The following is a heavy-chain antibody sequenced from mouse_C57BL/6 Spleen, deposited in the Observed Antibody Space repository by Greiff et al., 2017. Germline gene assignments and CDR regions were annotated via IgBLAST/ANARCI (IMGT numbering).Heavy chain of an antibody. CDR2: INPNNGGT. CDR1: GYTFTDYN. D-gene: IGHD1-1*01. V-gene: IGHV1-18*01. J-gene: IGHJ4*01. Sequence: EVQLQQSGPELVKPGASVKIPCKASGYTFTDYNMDWVQQSHGKSLEWIGDINPNNGGTIYNQKFKGKATLTVDKSSSTAYMELRSLTSEDTAVYYCARGGHYYGSSYEYYAMGYWGQMTSVTVSS. CDR3: ARGGHYYGSSYEYYAMGY.